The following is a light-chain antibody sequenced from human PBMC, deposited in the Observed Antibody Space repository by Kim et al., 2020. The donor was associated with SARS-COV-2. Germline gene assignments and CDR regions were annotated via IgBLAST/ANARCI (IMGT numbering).Light chain of an antibody. J-gene: IGLJ3*02. Sequence: GSPGKTASITCSGDKLGDRYACWYQQKPGQSPVLVIYQDSKRPSGIPERFSGSNSGNTATLSISGTQTMDEADYFCQAWDSSTGVFGGGTQLTVL. CDR3: QAWDSSTGV. V-gene: IGLV3-1*01. CDR1: KLGDRY. CDR2: QDS.